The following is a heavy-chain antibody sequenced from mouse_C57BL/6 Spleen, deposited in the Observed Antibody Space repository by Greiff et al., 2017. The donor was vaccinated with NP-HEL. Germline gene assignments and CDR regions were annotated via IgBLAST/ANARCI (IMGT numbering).Heavy chain of an antibody. V-gene: IGHV1-54*01. Sequence: QVQLQQSGAELVRPGTSVKVSCKASGYAFTNYLIDWVKQRPGQGLEWIGVINPGSGGTNYNEKFKGKATLTADKSSSTAYMQLSSLTSEDSAVYFCARSRDPVGFDYWGQGTTLTVSS. CDR2: INPGSGGT. CDR1: GYAFTNYL. CDR3: ARSRDPVGFDY. J-gene: IGHJ2*01.